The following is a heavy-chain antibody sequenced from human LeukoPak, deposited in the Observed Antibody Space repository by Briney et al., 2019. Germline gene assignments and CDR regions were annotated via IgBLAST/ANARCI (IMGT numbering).Heavy chain of an antibody. CDR3: ARVNSLHYFDY. CDR2: INPSGGST. J-gene: IGHJ4*02. D-gene: IGHD2-15*01. CDR1: GYTFTSYY. V-gene: IGHV1-46*01. Sequence: ASVKVSCKASGYTFTSYYMHWVRQAPGQGLEWMGIINPSGGSTSYAQKFQGRVTMTRDMSTSTVYMELSSLRSEDSAVYYCARVNSLHYFDYWGQGTLVTVSS.